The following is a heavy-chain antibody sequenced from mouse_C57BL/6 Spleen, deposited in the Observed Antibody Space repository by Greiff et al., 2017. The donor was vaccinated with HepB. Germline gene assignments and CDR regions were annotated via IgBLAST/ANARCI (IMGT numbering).Heavy chain of an antibody. J-gene: IGHJ2*01. CDR2: INPYNGGT. Sequence: EVQLQQSGPVLVKPGASVKMSCKASGYTFTDYYMNWVKQSHGKSLEWIGVINPYNGGTSYNQKFKGKATLTVDKSSSTAYMELNSLTSEDSAVYYFARWGYYGSSPYCDYWGQGTTLTVSS. CDR3: ARWGYYGSSPYCDY. CDR1: GYTFTDYY. D-gene: IGHD1-1*01. V-gene: IGHV1-19*01.